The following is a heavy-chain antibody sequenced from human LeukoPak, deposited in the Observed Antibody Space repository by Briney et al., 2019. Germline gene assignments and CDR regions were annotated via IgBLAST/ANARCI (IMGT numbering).Heavy chain of an antibody. CDR2: INQDGSEK. J-gene: IGHJ4*02. D-gene: IGHD5-24*01. V-gene: IGHV3-7*01. CDR1: GFTFSNYW. CDR3: ARDGVRDGLYLDH. Sequence: GGSLRLSCAASGFTFSNYWMSWVRQAPGKGLEWVANINQDGSEKYYVDSVKGRFTISRDNAKNSLYLQMNSLRDEDTAVYSCARDGVRDGLYLDHWGQGTLVTVSS.